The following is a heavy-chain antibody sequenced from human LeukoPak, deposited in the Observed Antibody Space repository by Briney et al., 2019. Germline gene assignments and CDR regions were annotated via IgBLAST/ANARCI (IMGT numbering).Heavy chain of an antibody. CDR3: TTRFRLGTMVLVFDP. D-gene: IGHD3-10*01. CDR2: IKSKTDGGTT. CDR1: GFTFSNAW. V-gene: IGHV3-15*01. J-gene: IGHJ5*02. Sequence: GGSLRLSCAASGFTFSNAWMSWVRQAPGKGLEWVGRIKSKTDGGTTDYAAPVKGRFTISRDDSKNTLYLQMNSLKTEDTAVYYCTTRFRLGTMVLVFDPWGQGTLVTVSS.